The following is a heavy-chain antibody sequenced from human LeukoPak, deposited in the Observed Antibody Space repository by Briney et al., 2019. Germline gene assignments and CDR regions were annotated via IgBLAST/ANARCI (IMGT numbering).Heavy chain of an antibody. D-gene: IGHD6-19*01. J-gene: IGHJ4*02. V-gene: IGHV3-23*01. CDR2: XXXXGGST. CDR1: GFTFSSYA. CDR3: XXXXXXXGWYXXXXGYFDY. Sequence: SGGSLRLSCAASGFTFSSYAMSWVRQAPGKGLEWVSAXXXXGGSTYYADSXXXRFTISRDNSKNTLYLQMNSLRAEDTAVYYXXXXXXXXGWYXXXXGYFDYWGQGTLXTVSS.